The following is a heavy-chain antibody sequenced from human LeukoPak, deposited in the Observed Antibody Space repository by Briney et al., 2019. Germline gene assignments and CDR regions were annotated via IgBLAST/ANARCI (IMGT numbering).Heavy chain of an antibody. CDR1: GFTFSSYG. CDR2: IWYDGSNK. J-gene: IGHJ4*02. Sequence: GRSLRLSCAASGFTFSSYGMHWVRQAPGKGLEWVAVIWYDGSNKYYADSVKGRFTISRDNSKNTLYLQMNSLRAEDTAVYYCAKDSPGYEVSPHFDYWGQGTLVTVSS. CDR3: AKDSPGYEVSPHFDY. D-gene: IGHD5-12*01. V-gene: IGHV3-33*06.